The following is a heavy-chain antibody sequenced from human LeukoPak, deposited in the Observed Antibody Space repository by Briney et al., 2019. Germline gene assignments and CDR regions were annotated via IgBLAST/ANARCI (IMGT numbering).Heavy chain of an antibody. J-gene: IGHJ5*02. Sequence: PSETLSLTRTVSGGSISSGSYYWSWIRQPAGKGLEWIGRIYTSGSTNYNPSLKSRVTISVDTSKNQFSLKLSSVTAADTAVYYCARDVLRMEGWFDPWGQGTLVTVSS. D-gene: IGHD2/OR15-2a*01. CDR2: IYTSGST. V-gene: IGHV4-61*02. CDR1: GGSISSGSYY. CDR3: ARDVLRMEGWFDP.